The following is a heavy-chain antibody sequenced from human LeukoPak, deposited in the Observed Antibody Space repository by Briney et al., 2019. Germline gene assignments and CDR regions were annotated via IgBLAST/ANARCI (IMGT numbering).Heavy chain of an antibody. D-gene: IGHD1-14*01. J-gene: IGHJ4*02. CDR3: TTDFGVPDSPVGY. CDR1: GFTFSNAW. V-gene: IGHV3-15*01. CDR2: IKSKTDGGTT. Sequence: GGSLRLSCAASGFTFSNAWMSWVRQAPGKGLEWVSRIKSKTDGGTTDYAAPVKGRFTISRDDSKNTLYLQMNSLKTEDTAVYYCTTDFGVPDSPVGYWGQGTLVTVPS.